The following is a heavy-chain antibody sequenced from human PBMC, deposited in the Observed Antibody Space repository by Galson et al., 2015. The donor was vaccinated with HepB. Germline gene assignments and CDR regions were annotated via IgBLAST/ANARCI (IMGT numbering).Heavy chain of an antibody. J-gene: IGHJ6*02. CDR2: IYSSGST. CDR1: GGSISVYY. D-gene: IGHD2-21*02. Sequence: LTCTVSGGSISVYYWHWIRQPPGKGLEWIGYIYSSGSTNYNPSLKSRVTISVDTSKNQFSLKLSSVTAADTAVYYCATRDWDVWGQGTTVTVSS. CDR3: ATRDWDV. V-gene: IGHV4-59*08.